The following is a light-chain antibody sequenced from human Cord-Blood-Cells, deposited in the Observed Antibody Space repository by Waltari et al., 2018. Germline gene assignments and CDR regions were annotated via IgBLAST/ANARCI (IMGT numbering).Light chain of an antibody. CDR3: QSYDSSLSGYV. CDR1: SSHIGAGYD. J-gene: IGLJ1*01. Sequence: QSVLTQPPSVSGAPGQRVTISCTGSSSHIGAGYDVHWYQQLPGTAPKPLIYGNSNRPSGVPDRFSGSKSGTSASLAITGLQAEDEADYYCQSYDSSLSGYVFGTGTKVTVL. CDR2: GNS. V-gene: IGLV1-40*01.